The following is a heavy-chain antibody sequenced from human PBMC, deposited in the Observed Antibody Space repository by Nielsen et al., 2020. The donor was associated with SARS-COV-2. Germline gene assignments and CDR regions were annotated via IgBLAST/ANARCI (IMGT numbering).Heavy chain of an antibody. CDR1: GDSVSSNSAA. J-gene: IGHJ3*02. V-gene: IGHV6-1*01. CDR3: ARRIVATKSGPDAFDI. CDR2: TYYRSKWYN. Sequence: SQTLSLTCAISGDSVSSNSAAWNWIRQSPSRGLEWLGRTYYRSKWYNDYAVSVKSRITINPDTSKNQFSLQLNSVTPEDTAVYYCARRIVATKSGPDAFDIWGQGTMVTVSS. D-gene: IGHD5-12*01.